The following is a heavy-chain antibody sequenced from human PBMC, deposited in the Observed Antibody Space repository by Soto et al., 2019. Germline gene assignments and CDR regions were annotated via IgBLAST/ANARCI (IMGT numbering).Heavy chain of an antibody. J-gene: IGHJ6*02. Sequence: GGALRLSCAAAGFTFSSYGMHWVRQAPGKGLEWVAVIWYDGSNKYYADSVKGRFTISRDNSKNTLYLQMNSLRAEDTAVYYCARDRWIQLWFSGYYYGMDAWGQGTTVTVSS. CDR3: ARDRWIQLWFSGYYYGMDA. CDR2: IWYDGSNK. V-gene: IGHV3-33*01. CDR1: GFTFSSYG. D-gene: IGHD5-18*01.